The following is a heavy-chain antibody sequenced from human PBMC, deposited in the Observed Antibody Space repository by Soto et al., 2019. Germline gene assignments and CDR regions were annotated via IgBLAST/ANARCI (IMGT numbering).Heavy chain of an antibody. D-gene: IGHD3-22*01. CDR3: ARYRADSSGYYYFDY. CDR2: IGTAGDT. J-gene: IGHJ4*02. CDR1: GFTFSSYD. V-gene: IGHV3-13*01. Sequence: GGSLRLSCAASGFTFSSYDMHWVRQATGKGLEWVSAIGTAGDTYYPGSVKGRFTISRENAKNSLYLQMNSLRAGDTAVYYCARYRADSSGYYYFDYWGQGTLVTVSS.